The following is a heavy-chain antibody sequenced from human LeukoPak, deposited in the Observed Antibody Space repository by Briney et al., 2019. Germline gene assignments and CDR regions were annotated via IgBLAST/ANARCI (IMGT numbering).Heavy chain of an antibody. CDR1: GYTFTSYG. CDR2: ISAYNGNT. CDR3: ARDSRYYYDSSGYSHGAYDY. J-gene: IGHJ4*02. V-gene: IGHV1-18*01. Sequence: GASVKVSCKASGYTFTSYGISWVRQAPGQGLEWMGWISAYNGNTHYAQKLQGRVTMTTDTSTSTAYMELRSLRSDDTAVYYCARDSRYYYDSSGYSHGAYDYWGQGTLVTVSS. D-gene: IGHD3-22*01.